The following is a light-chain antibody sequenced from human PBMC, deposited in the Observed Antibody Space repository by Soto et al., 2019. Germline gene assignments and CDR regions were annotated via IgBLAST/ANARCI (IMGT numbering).Light chain of an antibody. V-gene: IGKV3-20*01. J-gene: IGKJ1*01. CDR1: QSVSSRY. Sequence: EIVLTQSPVTLSLSPGERATLSCRASQSVSSRYFAWYQQKPGQAPRLLIYAASSRAAGIPDRFSGSGSGTDFSLTISRLEPEDFAVYYCQQYDSSPLTFGLGTKVEIK. CDR2: AAS. CDR3: QQYDSSPLT.